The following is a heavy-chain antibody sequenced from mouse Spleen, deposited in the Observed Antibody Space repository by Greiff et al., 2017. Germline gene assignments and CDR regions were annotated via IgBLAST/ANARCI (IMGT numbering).Heavy chain of an antibody. CDR3: AREMGYYGSSYHYFDY. CDR1: GYTFTSYW. V-gene: IGHV1-50*01. CDR2: IDPSDSYT. D-gene: IGHD1-1*01. J-gene: IGHJ2*01. Sequence: QVQLQQPGAELVKPGASVKLSCKASGYTFTSYWMQWVKQRPGQGLEWIGEIDPSDSYTNYNQKFKGKATLTVDTSSSTAYMQLSSLTSEDSAVYYCAREMGYYGSSYHYFDYWGQGTTLTVSS.